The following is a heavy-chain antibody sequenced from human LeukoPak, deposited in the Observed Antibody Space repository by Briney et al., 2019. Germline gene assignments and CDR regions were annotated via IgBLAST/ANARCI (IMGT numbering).Heavy chain of an antibody. D-gene: IGHD1-26*01. CDR3: ARRPYSGSPNWFDP. CDR2: INLGDSET. Sequence: LGESLKISCEASGHSFTNHWIGWVRRMPGKGLEWMGIINLGDSETQYSPSFQGQVTISLDKSISTAYLQWRSLKVSDTAMYYCARRPYSGSPNWFDPWGQGTLVTVSS. J-gene: IGHJ5*02. CDR1: GHSFTNHW. V-gene: IGHV5-51*01.